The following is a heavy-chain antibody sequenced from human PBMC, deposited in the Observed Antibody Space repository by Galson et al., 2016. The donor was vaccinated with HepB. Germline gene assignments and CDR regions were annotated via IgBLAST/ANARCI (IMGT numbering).Heavy chain of an antibody. Sequence: SGAEVKQPGESLKISCKGSGYRFANSWIGWVRQMPGKGLESMGIVYPGHSEIRYSPSFQGQVTISADKSITTVYLQWNSLKASDRAIYYCARHECRGSDCFSAYDLWGQGTVVTVSS. J-gene: IGHJ3*01. V-gene: IGHV5-51*01. D-gene: IGHD2-21*02. CDR3: ARHECRGSDCFSAYDL. CDR1: GYRFANSW. CDR2: VYPGHSEI.